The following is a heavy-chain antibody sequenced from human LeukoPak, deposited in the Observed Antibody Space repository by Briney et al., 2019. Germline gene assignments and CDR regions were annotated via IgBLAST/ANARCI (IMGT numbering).Heavy chain of an antibody. CDR3: AKALAGAAARNFDY. Sequence: GGSLRLSCAASGFTFSSYDMSWVRQAPGKGLEWVSSISGSGGSTYYADSVKGRFTISRDNSKNALYLQMNSLIAEDTGMYYSAKALAGAAARNFDYWGQGTLVTVSS. V-gene: IGHV3-23*01. CDR2: ISGSGGST. D-gene: IGHD6-13*01. CDR1: GFTFSSYD. J-gene: IGHJ4*02.